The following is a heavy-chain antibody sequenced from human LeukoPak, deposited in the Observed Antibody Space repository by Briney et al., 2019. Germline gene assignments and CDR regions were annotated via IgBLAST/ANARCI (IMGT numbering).Heavy chain of an antibody. V-gene: IGHV4-39*07. J-gene: IGHJ4*02. CDR2: IYYSGST. D-gene: IGHD3-16*02. Sequence: SETLSLTCTVSGGSISSSSYYWGWIRQPPGKGLEWIGSIYYSGSTYYNPSLKSRVTISVDTSKNQFSLKLSSVTAADTAVYYCARDDRGVIVNYFDYWGQGTLVTVSS. CDR1: GGSISSSSYY. CDR3: ARDDRGVIVNYFDY.